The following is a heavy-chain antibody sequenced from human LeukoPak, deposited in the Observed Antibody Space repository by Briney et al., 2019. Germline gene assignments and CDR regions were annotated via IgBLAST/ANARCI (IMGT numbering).Heavy chain of an antibody. V-gene: IGHV1-8*03. D-gene: IGHD2-2*01. CDR3: ARDDDCSSTSCYSDFDY. CDR1: GYTFTSYD. Sequence: GASVKVSCKASGYTFTSYDINWVRQATGQGLEWMGWMNPNSGNTGYAQKFQGRVTITRNTSISTAYMELSSLRSEDTAVYYCARDDDCSSTSCYSDFDYWGQGTLVTVSS. CDR2: MNPNSGNT. J-gene: IGHJ4*02.